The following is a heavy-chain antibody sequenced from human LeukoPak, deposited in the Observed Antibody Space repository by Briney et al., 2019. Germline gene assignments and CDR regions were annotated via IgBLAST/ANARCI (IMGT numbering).Heavy chain of an antibody. CDR2: MNPNSGNT. D-gene: IGHD5-24*01. Sequence: ASVKVSCKASGGTFSSYAINWARQATGQGLEWMGWMNPNSGNTGYAQKFQGRVTMTRNTSISTAYMELSSLRSEDTAVYYCARGGLATIIWGQGTLVTVSS. V-gene: IGHV1-8*02. CDR3: ARGGLATII. CDR1: GGTFSSYA. J-gene: IGHJ4*02.